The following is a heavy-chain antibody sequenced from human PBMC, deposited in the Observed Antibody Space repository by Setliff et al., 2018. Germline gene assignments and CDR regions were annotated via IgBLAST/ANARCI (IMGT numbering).Heavy chain of an antibody. CDR3: VRGWASGDDH. Sequence: PGGSLRLSCAASGFTFGSYWMTWVRQAPEKGLEWVANIHQDGSERHYVDSVKGRFTISRDNAKNSLFLQMNILEVEDTAVYYCVRGWASGDDHWGRGTLVTVSS. CDR2: IHQDGSER. CDR1: GFTFGSYW. V-gene: IGHV3-7*01. J-gene: IGHJ4*02. D-gene: IGHD3-10*01.